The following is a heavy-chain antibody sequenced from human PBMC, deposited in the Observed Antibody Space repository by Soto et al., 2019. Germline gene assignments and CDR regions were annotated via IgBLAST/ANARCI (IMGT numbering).Heavy chain of an antibody. J-gene: IGHJ4*02. CDR2: IYPGGSDT. Sequence: GETLKISCKGSGHIFTNYWIGWGRQMPGKGLGWRGIIYPGGSDTKYSPSFQGQATTSADTSISTAYLQWSSLKASDTAMYYCASLSYFDSSSGFDYWGQGTLVTVSS. CDR1: GHIFTNYW. CDR3: ASLSYFDSSSGFDY. V-gene: IGHV5-51*01. D-gene: IGHD3-22*01.